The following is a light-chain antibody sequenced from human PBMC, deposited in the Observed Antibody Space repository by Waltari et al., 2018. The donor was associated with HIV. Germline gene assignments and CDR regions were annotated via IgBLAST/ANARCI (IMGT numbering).Light chain of an antibody. CDR1: SSDLGYYNR. CDR3: SSYTSSNTWV. CDR2: EVS. Sequence: LTQPPSVSVSPGPTASITCPGTSSDLGYYNRVSWYQHPPGTAPKLMIFEVSTRPSGVPDRFSGSKSDNTASLTISGLQAEDEADYYCSSYTSSNTWVFGGGTKLTVL. J-gene: IGLJ3*02. V-gene: IGLV2-18*02.